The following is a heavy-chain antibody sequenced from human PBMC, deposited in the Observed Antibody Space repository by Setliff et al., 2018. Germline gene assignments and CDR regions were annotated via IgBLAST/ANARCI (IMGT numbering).Heavy chain of an antibody. CDR2: IIPIFGTT. Sequence: ASVKVSCKASGGTFSSYAISWVRQAPGQGLEWMGRIIPIFGTTSYTQKFQGRVTITADEGTNTAYMELSSLRSDGTAMYYCARDRYFYDASGQRSGYYYYMDVWGKGTTVTVSS. D-gene: IGHD3-22*01. CDR3: ARDRYFYDASGQRSGYYYYMDV. CDR1: GGTFSSYA. V-gene: IGHV1-69*13. J-gene: IGHJ6*03.